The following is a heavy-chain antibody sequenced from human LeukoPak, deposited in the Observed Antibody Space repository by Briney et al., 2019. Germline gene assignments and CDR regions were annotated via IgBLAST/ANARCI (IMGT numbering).Heavy chain of an antibody. V-gene: IGHV3-30*03. Sequence: PGGSLRLSCAASGFTFSSYAMSWVRQAPGKGLEWVAVISYDGSNKYYADSVKGRFTISRDNSKNTLYLQMNSLRAEDTAVYYCARHPYDSRGYVTWGQGILVTVSS. CDR2: ISYDGSNK. CDR3: ARHPYDSRGYVT. CDR1: GFTFSSYA. D-gene: IGHD3-22*01. J-gene: IGHJ5*02.